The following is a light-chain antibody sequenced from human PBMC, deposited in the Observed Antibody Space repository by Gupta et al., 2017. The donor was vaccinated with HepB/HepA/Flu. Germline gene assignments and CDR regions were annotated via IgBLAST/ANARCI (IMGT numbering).Light chain of an antibody. V-gene: IGKV4-1*01. J-gene: IGKJ1*01. CDR1: QSVLYSSNNKNY. CDR3: QQYYSTPWT. Sequence: DIVMTQSPDSLAVPLGERATINCKSSQSVLYSSNNKNYLAWYQQKPGQPPKLLIYWASTRESGVPDRFNGSGYGTDFTLTISNLQAEDVAVYYCQQYYSTPWTFGQGTKVEIK. CDR2: WAS.